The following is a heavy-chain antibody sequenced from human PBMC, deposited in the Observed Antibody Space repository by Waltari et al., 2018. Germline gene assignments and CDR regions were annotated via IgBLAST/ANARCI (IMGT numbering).Heavy chain of an antibody. CDR1: GFTFSSYA. CDR3: AKALVGPFDY. J-gene: IGHJ4*02. Sequence: EVQLLESGGGLVQPGGSLRLSCAASGFTFSSYALSWVRQAPGKGLEWVSVIYSGGSSTYYADSVKGRFTISRDNSKNTLYLQMNSLRAEDTAVYYCAKALVGPFDYWGQGTLVTVSS. D-gene: IGHD1-26*01. CDR2: IYSGGSST. V-gene: IGHV3-23*03.